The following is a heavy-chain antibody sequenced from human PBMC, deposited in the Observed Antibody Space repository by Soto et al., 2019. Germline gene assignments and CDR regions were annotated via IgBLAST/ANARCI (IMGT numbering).Heavy chain of an antibody. D-gene: IGHD1-26*01. V-gene: IGHV3-30*03. J-gene: IGHJ6*02. CDR1: RVTFRIYV. CDR3: ARDPSIVEADGEKYYYYYGMDV. Sequence: SLRLSCAASRVTFRIYVIHGVRQAPGKRLEWVAVITDDGSNKYHADTEKGRFTISRDNAKKTLYLQMNSLRAEDTAVYYCARDPSIVEADGEKYYYYYGMDVWGQGTTVTVSS. CDR2: ITDDGSNK.